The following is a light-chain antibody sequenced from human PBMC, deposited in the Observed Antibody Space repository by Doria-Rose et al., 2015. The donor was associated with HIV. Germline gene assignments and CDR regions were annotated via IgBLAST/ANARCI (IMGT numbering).Light chain of an antibody. Sequence: DIRMTQSPESLGMSLGERATLNCKSNQSLLYTSKHYLAWYQQKPGQPPKLLIHWASTRQSGVPARVSGSGSGTDFTLTISSLEAEDVAVYYCQQYYDTPSFGPGTTVDIK. CDR3: QQYYDTPS. J-gene: IGKJ3*01. V-gene: IGKV4-1*01. CDR1: QSLLYTSKHY. CDR2: WAS.